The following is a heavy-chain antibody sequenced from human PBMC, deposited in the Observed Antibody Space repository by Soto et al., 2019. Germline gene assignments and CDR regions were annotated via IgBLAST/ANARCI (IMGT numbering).Heavy chain of an antibody. CDR1: GFTFSKCW. Sequence: PGGSLRLSCAASGFTFSKCWMTWVRQAPGKGLEWVANIKLDGSETNYVDSVKGRFSISRDNAENSMYLQMNSLRAEDTAVYYCARVRVRECWAFVPFDIWGQGSMVT. CDR3: ARVRVRECWAFVPFDI. D-gene: IGHD3-10*01. J-gene: IGHJ3*02. V-gene: IGHV3-7*03. CDR2: IKLDGSET.